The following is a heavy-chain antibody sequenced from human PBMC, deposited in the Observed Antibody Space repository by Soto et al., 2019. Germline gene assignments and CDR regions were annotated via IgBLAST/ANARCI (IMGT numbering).Heavy chain of an antibody. CDR3: VQSRCGGDCLQSYSSHSYYGLDV. D-gene: IGHD2-21*02. J-gene: IGHJ6*02. CDR2: IYWDDDK. Sequence: QITLKESGPTLVKPTQTLTLTCTFSGLSLSTTGVGVGWIRQPPGKALEWLALIYWDDDKRYSPSLKSRLTITTDTSKNQVVLTMTNMHPVDTATYYCVQSRCGGDCLQSYSSHSYYGLDVWGQGTTVTVSS. CDR1: GLSLSTTGVG. V-gene: IGHV2-5*02.